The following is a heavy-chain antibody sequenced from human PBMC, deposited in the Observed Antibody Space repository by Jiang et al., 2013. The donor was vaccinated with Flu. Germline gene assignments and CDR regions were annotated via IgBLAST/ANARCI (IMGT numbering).Heavy chain of an antibody. CDR1: GDSVSSDSST. D-gene: IGHD1-20*01. Sequence: SQTLSLTCAISGDSVSSDSSTWDWIRQSPSRGLEWLGRIYLRSNWYYDYAPSVKSRISVKPDTSKNQFSLQLDSVTPEDTALYYCARRASHNSNFDSWGPGTLVTVSS. CDR2: IYLRSNWYY. CDR3: ARRASHNSNFDS. J-gene: IGHJ4*02. V-gene: IGHV6-1*01.